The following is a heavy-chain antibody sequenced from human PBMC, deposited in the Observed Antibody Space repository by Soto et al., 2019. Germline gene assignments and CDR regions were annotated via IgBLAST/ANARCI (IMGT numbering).Heavy chain of an antibody. CDR2: VDYSGST. CDR1: GGSISTYY. Sequence: QVQLQESGPGLVKPSETLSLTCPVSGGSISTYYWSWIRQPPGKGLEWIAYVDYSGSTDYNPSLKSRVTISVDTSKIQFSLKRNAVTAADTAVYYCARGRRSSGRHDAFDIWGQGTMVTVSS. D-gene: IGHD6-19*01. CDR3: ARGRRSSGRHDAFDI. J-gene: IGHJ3*02. V-gene: IGHV4-59*01.